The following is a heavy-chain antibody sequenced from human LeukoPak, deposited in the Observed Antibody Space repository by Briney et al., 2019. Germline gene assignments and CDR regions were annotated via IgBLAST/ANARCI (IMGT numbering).Heavy chain of an antibody. J-gene: IGHJ4*02. CDR1: GGSFSGYY. D-gene: IGHD3-22*01. V-gene: IGHV4-34*01. CDR3: ARLIDYYDTPYFDH. Sequence: SETLSLTCAVYGGSFSGYYWSWIRQPPGKGLEWIGEINHSGSTNYNPSLKSRVTISVDTSKNQFSLKLSSVTAADTAVYYCARLIDYYDTPYFDHWGQGTLVTVSS. CDR2: INHSGST.